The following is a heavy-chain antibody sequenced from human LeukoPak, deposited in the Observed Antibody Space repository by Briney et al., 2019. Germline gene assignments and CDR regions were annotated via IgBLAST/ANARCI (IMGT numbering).Heavy chain of an antibody. CDR1: GFTFNTYS. V-gene: IGHV3-48*02. D-gene: IGHD2-8*02. J-gene: IGHJ6*02. Sequence: PGGSLRLSCAASGFTFNTYSMNWVRQAPGKGLEWVSYISTGSSTIYYADSVKGRFTFSRDNAKNSLYLQMNSLRDEDTAMYYCARGGVDGMDVWGQGTTVTVSS. CDR2: ISTGSSTI. CDR3: ARGGVDGMDV.